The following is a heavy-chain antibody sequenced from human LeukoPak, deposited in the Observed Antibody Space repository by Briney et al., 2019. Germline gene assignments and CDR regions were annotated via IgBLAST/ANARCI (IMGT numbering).Heavy chain of an antibody. CDR3: ARVGGCSGGSCPYYFDY. D-gene: IGHD2-15*01. CDR2: INPNSGGT. Sequence: ASVKVSCKASGYTFTGYYMHWVRQAPGQGLEWMGRINPNSGGTNYAQKFQGRVTMTRDTSISTAYMELSRLRSDDTGVYYCARVGGCSGGSCPYYFDYWGQGTLVTVSS. V-gene: IGHV1-2*05. CDR1: GYTFTGYY. J-gene: IGHJ4*02.